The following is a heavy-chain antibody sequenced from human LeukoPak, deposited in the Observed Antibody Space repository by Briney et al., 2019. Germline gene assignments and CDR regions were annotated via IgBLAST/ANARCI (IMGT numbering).Heavy chain of an antibody. Sequence: ASVKVSCKASGYTFTSYGISWVRQAPGQGLEWMGWISAYNGNTNYAQKFQGRVTITRDSSASTAYMELSSLRSEDTAVYYCANIVVLIPYWGQGTLVTVSS. CDR2: ISAYNGNT. CDR3: ANIVVLIPY. J-gene: IGHJ4*02. CDR1: GYTFTSYG. V-gene: IGHV1-18*01. D-gene: IGHD2-21*01.